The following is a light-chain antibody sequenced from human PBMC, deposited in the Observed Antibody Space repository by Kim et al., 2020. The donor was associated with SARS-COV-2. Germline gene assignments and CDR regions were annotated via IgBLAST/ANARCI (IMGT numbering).Light chain of an antibody. CDR1: SSNIGAGFD. V-gene: IGLV1-40*01. J-gene: IGLJ1*01. CDR2: GSN. Sequence: QKGTIACTGRSSNIGAGFDVHWYQQLPGAAPKVLIFGSNNRPSGVPARFSGSKSGTSASLAITGLQAEDEADYFCQSHDSSLSGCVFGTGTKVTVL. CDR3: QSHDSSLSGCV.